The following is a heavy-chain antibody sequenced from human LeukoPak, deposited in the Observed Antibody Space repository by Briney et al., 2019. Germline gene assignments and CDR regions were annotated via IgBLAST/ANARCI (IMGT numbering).Heavy chain of an antibody. CDR3: ATYINWVAGDV. CDR1: GFTFSESW. CDR2: INHEGGGI. D-gene: IGHD1-1*01. V-gene: IGHV3-7*01. Sequence: PGGSLRLSCAASGFTFSESWMTWVRQVPGQGLEWVAHINHEGGGIQYVDSVKGRFTISRDNAKGSVYLQMNSLRAEDTAIYHCATYINWVAGDVWGQGTPVIVSS. J-gene: IGHJ6*02.